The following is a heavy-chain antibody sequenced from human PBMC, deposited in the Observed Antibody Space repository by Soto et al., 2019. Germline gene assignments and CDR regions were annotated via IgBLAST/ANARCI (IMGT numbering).Heavy chain of an antibody. CDR1: CDSISNSRFY. CDR3: ARDYFDSSDYTTNWFDP. D-gene: IGHD3-22*01. J-gene: IGHJ5*02. V-gene: IGHV4-39*01. Sequence: PSETLSLTSSVSCDSISNSRFYWAWIRQPPGEGLEWIGSIYHTGNAYYNPSLKSRVTIFVDTSKNQFSLKLTSVTAADTALYYCARDYFDSSDYTTNWFDPWGQGALVTVS. CDR2: IYHTGNA.